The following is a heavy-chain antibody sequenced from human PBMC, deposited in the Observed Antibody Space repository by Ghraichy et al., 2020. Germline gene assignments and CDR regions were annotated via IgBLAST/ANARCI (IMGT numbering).Heavy chain of an antibody. CDR1: GYRFTGYY. J-gene: IGHJ4*02. CDR2: VDPNSGDT. D-gene: IGHD6-19*01. V-gene: IGHV1-2*02. Sequence: ASVKVSCKASGYRFTGYYLHWVRQAPGQGLEWMGYVDPNSGDTLYAQKFQGRVSMTRDTSISTAYMELTSLRSDDLAVYYCARDLYSSDWEGDVLDNWGQGTLVTVSS. CDR3: ARDLYSSDWEGDVLDN.